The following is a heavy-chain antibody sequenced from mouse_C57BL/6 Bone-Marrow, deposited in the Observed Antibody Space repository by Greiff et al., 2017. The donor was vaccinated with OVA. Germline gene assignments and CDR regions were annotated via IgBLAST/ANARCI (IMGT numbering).Heavy chain of an antibody. J-gene: IGHJ4*01. CDR2: IYPGSGNT. Sequence: QVQLQQSGAELVRPGASVKLSCKASGYTFTDYYINWVKQRPGQGLEWIARIYPGSGNTYYNEKFKGKATLTAEKSSSTAYMQLSSLTSEDSAVYFCARSPSYAMDYWGQGTSVTVSS. CDR1: GYTFTDYY. V-gene: IGHV1-76*01. CDR3: ARSPSYAMDY.